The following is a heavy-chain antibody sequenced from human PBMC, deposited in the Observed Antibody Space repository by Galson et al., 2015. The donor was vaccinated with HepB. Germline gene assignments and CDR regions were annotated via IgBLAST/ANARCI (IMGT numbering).Heavy chain of an antibody. CDR2: INWNDDK. V-gene: IGHV2-5*01. CDR3: AHSLGLVGPFFDY. Sequence: PALVKPTPTLTLTCTFSKFSLRMSGVGVGWIRQPPGKALEWLAFINWNDDKRYSPSLKRRLTITKDTYKNQVVLIMTNMDPVDTATYYCAHSLGLVGPFFDYWGQGILVTVSS. CDR1: KFSLRMSGVG. J-gene: IGHJ4*02. D-gene: IGHD2-8*02.